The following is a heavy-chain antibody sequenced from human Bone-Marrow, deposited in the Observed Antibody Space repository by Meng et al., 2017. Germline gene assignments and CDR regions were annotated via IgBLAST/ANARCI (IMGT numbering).Heavy chain of an antibody. CDR1: GGSFSGYY. CDR3: ARRLIAAAGNDY. J-gene: IGHJ4*02. CDR2: INHSGST. Sequence: QVQLQQWGAGLLRPSETLPLTCAVYGGSFSGYYWSWIRQPPGKGLEWIGEINHSGSTNYNPSLKSRVTISVDTSKNQFSLKLSSVTAADTAVYYCARRLIAAAGNDYWGQGTLVTVSS. V-gene: IGHV4-34*01. D-gene: IGHD6-13*01.